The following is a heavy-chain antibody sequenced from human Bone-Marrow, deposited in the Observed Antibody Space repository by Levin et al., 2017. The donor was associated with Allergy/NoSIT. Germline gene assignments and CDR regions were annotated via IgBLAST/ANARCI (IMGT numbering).Heavy chain of an antibody. V-gene: IGHV3-15*01. CDR3: MYPYCSSTSCYTEANDY. D-gene: IGHD2-2*02. CDR2: IKSKTDGGTT. Sequence: SCAASGFTFSNAWMSWVRQAPGKGLEWVGRIKSKTDGGTTDYAAPVKGRFTISRDDSKNTLYLQMNSLKTEDTAVYYCMYPYCSSTSCYTEANDYWGQGTLVTVSS. J-gene: IGHJ4*02. CDR1: GFTFSNAW.